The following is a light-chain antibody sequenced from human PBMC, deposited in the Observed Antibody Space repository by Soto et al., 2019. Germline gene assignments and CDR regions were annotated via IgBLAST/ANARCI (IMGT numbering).Light chain of an antibody. V-gene: IGKV3-15*01. CDR2: GAS. Sequence: EILMTQSPATRSVSPGERATLSCRASQSVYNNLAWYQQKPGQAPRLLIYGASTRATGIPARFSGSGSGTEFTLTISSLQSEDFAVYFCQQYNNWPPVTFGPGTKVDIK. CDR3: QQYNNWPPVT. J-gene: IGKJ3*01. CDR1: QSVYNN.